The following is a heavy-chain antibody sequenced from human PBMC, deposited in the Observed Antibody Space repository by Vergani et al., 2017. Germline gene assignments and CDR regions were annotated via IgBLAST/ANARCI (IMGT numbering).Heavy chain of an antibody. V-gene: IGHV4-4*02. Sequence: QVQLQESGPGLVKPSGTLSLTCAVSGGSISSSNWWSWVRQPPGKGLEWIGEIYHSGSTNYNPSLKSRVTISVDKSKNQFSLKLSSVTAADPAVYYCARDADYYDSSGFQTRGAFDIWGQGTMVTVSS. D-gene: IGHD3-22*01. J-gene: IGHJ3*02. CDR1: GGSISSSNW. CDR2: IYHSGST. CDR3: ARDADYYDSSGFQTRGAFDI.